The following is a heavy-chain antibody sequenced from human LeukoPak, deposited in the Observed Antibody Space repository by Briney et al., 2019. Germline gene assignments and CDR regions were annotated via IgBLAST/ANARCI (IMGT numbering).Heavy chain of an antibody. Sequence: PSETLSLTCTVSGGSISSGGYYWSWIRQHPGKSLEWIGYIYYSGSTYYNPSLKSRVTISVDTSKNQFSLKLSSVTAADTAVYYCAREDTDFLGTYDYWGQGTLVTVSS. CDR1: GGSISSGGYY. D-gene: IGHD2/OR15-2a*01. CDR2: IYYSGST. CDR3: AREDTDFLGTYDY. J-gene: IGHJ4*02. V-gene: IGHV4-31*03.